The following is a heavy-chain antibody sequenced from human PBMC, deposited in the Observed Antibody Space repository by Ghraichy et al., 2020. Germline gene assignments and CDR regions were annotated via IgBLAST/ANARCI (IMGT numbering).Heavy chain of an antibody. CDR3: ARGMGPGHYLIDY. CDR2: ISSSSSNI. D-gene: IGHD3-10*01. CDR1: GFTFSAYS. Sequence: GGSLRLSCAASGFTFSAYSMNWVRQAPGKGLEWISHISSSSSNILYADSVKGRFTISRDNAKNSLFLHMNSLRDEDTAVYSCARGMGPGHYLIDYWGQGTLVTVSS. V-gene: IGHV3-48*02. J-gene: IGHJ4*02.